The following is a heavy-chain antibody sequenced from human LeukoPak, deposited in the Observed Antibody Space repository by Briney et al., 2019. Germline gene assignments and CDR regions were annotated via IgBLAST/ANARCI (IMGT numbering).Heavy chain of an antibody. CDR3: AKDSWLIQLWLEY. CDR2: VSDGGGAT. CDR1: GFTFSTYA. D-gene: IGHD5-18*01. J-gene: IGHJ4*02. Sequence: PGGSLRLSCAASGFTFSTYAMAWVRQAPGKGLEWVSTVSDGGGATYHADSVKGRFTISRDNFKNTLYLQMNSLRVEDTAVYYCAKDSWLIQLWLEYWGQGTLVTVSS. V-gene: IGHV3-23*01.